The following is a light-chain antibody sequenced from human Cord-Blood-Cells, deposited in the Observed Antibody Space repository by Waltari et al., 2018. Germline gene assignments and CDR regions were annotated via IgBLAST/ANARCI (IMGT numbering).Light chain of an antibody. Sequence: DIQMTQSPSSLSAYVGDRVTITCRASQSISSYLNWYQQKPGKAPKLLIYAASSLQSGVPSRFSGSGSGTDFTLTISSLQPEDFATYYCQQSYSTLLTFGPGTKVDIK. J-gene: IGKJ3*01. CDR2: AAS. CDR3: QQSYSTLLT. V-gene: IGKV1-39*01. CDR1: QSISSY.